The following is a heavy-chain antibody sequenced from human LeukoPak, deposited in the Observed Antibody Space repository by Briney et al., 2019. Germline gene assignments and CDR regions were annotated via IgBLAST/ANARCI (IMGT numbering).Heavy chain of an antibody. CDR2: IYYSGST. J-gene: IGHJ6*02. CDR3: ARDYNYYDSSGYYYYYYGMDV. Sequence: SETLSLTCTVSGGSISSGDYYWSWIRQPPGKGLEWIGYIYYSGSTYYNPSLKSRVTISVDTSKNQFSLKLSSVTAADTAVYYCARDYNYYDSSGYYYYYYGMDVWGQGTTVTVSS. V-gene: IGHV4-30-4*02. CDR1: GGSISSGDYY. D-gene: IGHD3-22*01.